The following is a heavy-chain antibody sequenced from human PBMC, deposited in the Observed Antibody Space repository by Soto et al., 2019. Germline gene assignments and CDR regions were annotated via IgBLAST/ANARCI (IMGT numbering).Heavy chain of an antibody. CDR3: ARGRPIGSRFSEGLFI. J-gene: IGHJ4*02. CDR2: MNPNSGNT. Sequence: ASVKVSCKASGYTFTSYDINWVRQATGQGLEWMGWMNPNSGNTGYAQKFQGRVTMTRNTSISTAYMGLSSLRSEDTAVYYCARGRPIGSRFSEGLFIWGQGTLVTVSS. CDR1: GYTFTSYD. D-gene: IGHD3-10*01. V-gene: IGHV1-8*01.